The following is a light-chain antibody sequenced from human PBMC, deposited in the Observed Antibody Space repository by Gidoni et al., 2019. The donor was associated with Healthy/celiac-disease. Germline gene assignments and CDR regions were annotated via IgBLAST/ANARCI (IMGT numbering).Light chain of an antibody. J-gene: IGLJ1*01. V-gene: IGLV3-25*03. CDR2: KDS. CDR3: QSAYSSGTYEV. CDR1: ALPKQY. Sequence: SYEQTQSPSVSVSAGQTARITCCGDALPKQYAYWYQQQPGHAPVLVIYKDSVRPSGIPERFSGPSSVTTVTVTISGVQAEDEADYYCQSAYSSGTYEVFGTGTKVTVL.